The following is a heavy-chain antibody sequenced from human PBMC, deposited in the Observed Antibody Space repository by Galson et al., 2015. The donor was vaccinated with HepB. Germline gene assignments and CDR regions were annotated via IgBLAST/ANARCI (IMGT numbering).Heavy chain of an antibody. CDR1: GYSFTSYW. D-gene: IGHD6-19*01. CDR2: IDPSDSYT. V-gene: IGHV5-10-1*01. Sequence: QSGAEVKKPGESLRISCKGSGYSFTSYWISWVRQMPGKGLEWMGRIDPSDSYTNYSPSFQGHVTISADKSISTAYLQWSSLKASDTAMYYCARLAYSSGWYRYYYYYGMDVWGQGTTVTVSS. CDR3: ARLAYSSGWYRYYYYYGMDV. J-gene: IGHJ6*02.